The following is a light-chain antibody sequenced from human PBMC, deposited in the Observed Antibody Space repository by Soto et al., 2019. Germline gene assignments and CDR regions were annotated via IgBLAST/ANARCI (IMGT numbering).Light chain of an antibody. Sequence: QTVVTQEPSLTVSPGGTVTLTCASSSGAVTSGYYPNWFQQKPGQAPRALIYSTNNKHPWTPARFSGSLLGDKAALTLSGVQPEDEAEYYCLLYYGGAQVFGGGTKLTVL. V-gene: IGLV7-43*01. CDR3: LLYYGGAQV. CDR2: STN. J-gene: IGLJ2*01. CDR1: SGAVTSGYY.